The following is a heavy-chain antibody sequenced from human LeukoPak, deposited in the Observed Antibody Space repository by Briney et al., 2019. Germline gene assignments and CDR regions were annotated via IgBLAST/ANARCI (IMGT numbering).Heavy chain of an antibody. CDR1: GGSISSGGYY. CDR2: IYHSGST. J-gene: IGHJ4*02. D-gene: IGHD3-9*01. Sequence: PSQTLSLTCTVSGGSISSGGYYWSWIRQPPGKGLEWIGYIYHSGSTYYNPSLKSRVTISVDRSKNQFSLKLNSVTAADTAVYYCARHGPLSLRYFDWSFDYWGQGTLVTVSS. V-gene: IGHV4-30-2*01. CDR3: ARHGPLSLRYFDWSFDY.